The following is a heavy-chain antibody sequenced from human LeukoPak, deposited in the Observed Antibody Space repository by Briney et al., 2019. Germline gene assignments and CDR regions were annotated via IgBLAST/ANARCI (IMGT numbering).Heavy chain of an antibody. CDR2: IYTSGST. CDR1: GGSISSYY. J-gene: IGHJ4*02. D-gene: IGHD6-13*01. CDR3: ARDRGRGSSSWYVDY. Sequence: SETLSLTCTVSGGSISSYYWSWIRQPAGKGLEWIGRIYTSGSTNYNPSLKSRVTMSVDTSKNQFSLKLSSVTAADTAVYHCARDRGRGSSSWYVDYWGQGTLVTVSS. V-gene: IGHV4-4*07.